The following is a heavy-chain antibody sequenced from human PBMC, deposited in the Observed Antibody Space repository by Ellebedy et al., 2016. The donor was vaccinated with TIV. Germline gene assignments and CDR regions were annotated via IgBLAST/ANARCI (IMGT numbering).Heavy chain of an antibody. J-gene: IGHJ4*02. D-gene: IGHD1-26*01. Sequence: GGSLRLXXAASGFTFSRYTINWVRQAPGKGLECVSSISSGDSYIFYADSVKGRFSISRDNAKNSLYLQMNSLRAEDTGVYYCAKWSGNYPFYYLDYWGQGTLVSVSS. CDR3: AKWSGNYPFYYLDY. CDR2: ISSGDSYI. CDR1: GFTFSRYT. V-gene: IGHV3-21*03.